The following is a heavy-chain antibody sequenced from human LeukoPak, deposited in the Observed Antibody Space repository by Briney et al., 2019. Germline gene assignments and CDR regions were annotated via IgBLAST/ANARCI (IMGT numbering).Heavy chain of an antibody. CDR2: INPNSGGT. D-gene: IGHD2-2*01. CDR1: GYTFTSYY. V-gene: IGHV1-2*02. Sequence: ASVKVSCKASGYTFTSYYMHWVRQAPGQGLEWMGWINPNSGGTNYAQKFQGRVTMTRDTSISTAYMELSRLRSDDTAVYYCARDLQYCSSTSCFRSLLELDYYYGMDVWGQGTTVTVSS. CDR3: ARDLQYCSSTSCFRSLLELDYYYGMDV. J-gene: IGHJ6*02.